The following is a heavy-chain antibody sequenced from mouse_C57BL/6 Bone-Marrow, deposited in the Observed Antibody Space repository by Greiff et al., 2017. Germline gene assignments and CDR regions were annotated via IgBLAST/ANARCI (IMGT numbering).Heavy chain of an antibody. Sequence: QVQLKESGPGLVQPSQSLSITCTASGFSLTSYGVHWVRQSPGKGLEWLGVIWSGGRTDYNAAFISRLSISKDNSKSQVFFKMNSLQADDTAIYYCAQRQRRLRDWGQGTLVTVSA. D-gene: IGHD3-2*02. V-gene: IGHV2-2*01. CDR2: IWSGGRT. CDR3: AQRQRRLRD. CDR1: GFSLTSYG. J-gene: IGHJ3*01.